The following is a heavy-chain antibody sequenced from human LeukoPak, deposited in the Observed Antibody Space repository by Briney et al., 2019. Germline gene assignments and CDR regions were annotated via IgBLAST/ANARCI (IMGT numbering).Heavy chain of an antibody. D-gene: IGHD3-16*02. CDR2: LYHSGST. CDR1: GYFISSGYY. Sequence: PSETLSLTCAVSGYFISSGYYWGWIRQPPGKALEWIGSLYHSGSTYYNPSLKSRVTISVDTTKNQLSLKLSSVAAADTAVYYCARDPLGGYHFDYWGQGTLVTVSS. V-gene: IGHV4-38-2*02. J-gene: IGHJ4*02. CDR3: ARDPLGGYHFDY.